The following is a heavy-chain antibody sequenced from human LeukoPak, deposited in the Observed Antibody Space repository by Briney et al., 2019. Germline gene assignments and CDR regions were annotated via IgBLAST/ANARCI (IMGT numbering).Heavy chain of an antibody. D-gene: IGHD3-22*01. V-gene: IGHV1-18*01. CDR3: ARNYYDSSGQGGYFDY. CDR2: ISAYNGNT. Sequence: ASVKVSCKASGYTFTSYGISRVRQAPGQGLEWMGWISAYNGNTNYAQKLQGRVTMTTDTSTSTAYMELRSLRSDDTAVYYCARNYYDSSGQGGYFDYWGQGTLVTVSS. J-gene: IGHJ4*02. CDR1: GYTFTSYG.